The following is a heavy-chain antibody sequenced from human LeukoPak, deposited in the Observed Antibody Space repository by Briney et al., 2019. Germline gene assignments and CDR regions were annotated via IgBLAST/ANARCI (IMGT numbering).Heavy chain of an antibody. V-gene: IGHV4-61*02. CDR1: GGSISSGSYY. CDR3: ARALVGATGAFDI. CDR2: IYTSGST. J-gene: IGHJ3*02. Sequence: SQTLSLTCTVSGGSISSGSYYWSWTRQPAGKGLEWIGRIYTSGSTNYNPSLKSRVTISVDTSKNQFSLKLSSVTAADTAVYYCARALVGATGAFDIWGQGTMVTVSS. D-gene: IGHD1-26*01.